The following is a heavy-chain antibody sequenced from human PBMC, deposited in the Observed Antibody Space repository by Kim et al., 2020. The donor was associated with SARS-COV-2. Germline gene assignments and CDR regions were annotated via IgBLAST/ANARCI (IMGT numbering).Heavy chain of an antibody. CDR3: VRGRVDDYGDYWYFDY. D-gene: IGHD4-17*01. Sequence: GGSLRLSCAASGFTFSSYDMHWVRQATGKGLEWVSAVGTAGDTHYPGSVKGRFSISRENAKNSLYLQMKSLRVGDTAVYYCVRGRVDDYGDYWYFDYWG. V-gene: IGHV3-13*04. CDR2: VGTAGDT. J-gene: IGHJ4*01. CDR1: GFTFSSYD.